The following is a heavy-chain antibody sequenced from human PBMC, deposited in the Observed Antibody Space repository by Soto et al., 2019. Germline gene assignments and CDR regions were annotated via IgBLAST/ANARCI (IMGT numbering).Heavy chain of an antibody. CDR3: AGSWQSYSWNDAVY. V-gene: IGHV4-59*12. CDR2: IYYSGSTNVGSA. D-gene: IGHD1-1*01. CDR1: GGSISTYY. Sequence: PSETLSLTCIVSGGSISTYYWSWIRQPPGKGLEWIGYIYYSGSTNVGSANYNPSLKSRVTISVDTSKNQFSLKLTSVTAADTAVYYCAGSWQSYSWNDAVYWGQGTLVTVSS. J-gene: IGHJ4*02.